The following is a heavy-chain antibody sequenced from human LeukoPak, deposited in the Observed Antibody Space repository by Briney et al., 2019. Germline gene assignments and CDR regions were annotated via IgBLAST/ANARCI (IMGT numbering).Heavy chain of an antibody. Sequence: PGGSLRLSCAASGFTFSSYSMNWVRQAPGKGLEWVSCISSSSSYIYYAESVKGRFTITGGNAKNSVYLQMNSLRAEDTAVYYCARDEKLTGTPDAFDIWGQGTMVIVYS. D-gene: IGHD1-20*01. V-gene: IGHV3-21*01. CDR3: ARDEKLTGTPDAFDI. CDR1: GFTFSSYS. J-gene: IGHJ3*02. CDR2: ISSSSSYI.